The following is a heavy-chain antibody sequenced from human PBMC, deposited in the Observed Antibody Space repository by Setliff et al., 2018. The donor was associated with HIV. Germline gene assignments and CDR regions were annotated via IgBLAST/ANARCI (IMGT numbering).Heavy chain of an antibody. CDR3: ARGRVPGNY. J-gene: IGHJ4*02. V-gene: IGHV3-20*04. Sequence: GGSLRLSCAASGFTFSSYSMNWVRQAPGKGLEWVSGINWNGGSTRYADSVKGRFTISRNNAKNSLYLQMNSLRAEDTAFYYCARGRVPGNYWGQGTLVTVSS. CDR2: INWNGGST. CDR1: GFTFSSYS. D-gene: IGHD2-2*01.